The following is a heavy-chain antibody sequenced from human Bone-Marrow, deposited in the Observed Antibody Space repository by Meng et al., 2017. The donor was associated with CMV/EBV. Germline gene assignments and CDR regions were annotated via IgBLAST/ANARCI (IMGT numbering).Heavy chain of an antibody. V-gene: IGHV4-38-2*02. Sequence: SETLSLTCTVSGYSISSGYYWGWILQPPGKGLEWIGSIYHSGSTYYNPSLKSRVTISVDTSKNQFSLKLSSVTAADTAVYYCARDLGSSWPGYWGQGTLVTVSS. CDR3: ARDLGSSWPGY. J-gene: IGHJ4*02. CDR1: GYSISSGYY. D-gene: IGHD6-13*01. CDR2: IYHSGST.